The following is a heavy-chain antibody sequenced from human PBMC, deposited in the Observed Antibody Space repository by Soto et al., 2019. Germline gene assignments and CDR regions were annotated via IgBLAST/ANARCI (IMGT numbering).Heavy chain of an antibody. J-gene: IGHJ3*02. CDR1: GFTFTDYY. Sequence: GGSLRLSCAASGFTFTDYYIIWIRQAPGKGLEWVSYISSSSSYTNYADSVKGRFTISRDNAKNSVFLLLNSLRAEDTAVYYCARAVSGSSPFDIWGQGTMVTVAS. D-gene: IGHD1-26*01. CDR2: ISSSSSYT. CDR3: ARAVSGSSPFDI. V-gene: IGHV3-11*05.